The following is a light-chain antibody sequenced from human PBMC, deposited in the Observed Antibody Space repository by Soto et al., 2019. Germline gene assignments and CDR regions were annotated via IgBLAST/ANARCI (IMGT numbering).Light chain of an antibody. CDR2: KAS. V-gene: IGKV1-5*03. CDR1: QTISSW. Sequence: DIQMTQSPSTLSGSVGDRVTITCRASQTISSWLAWYQQKPGKAPKLLIYKASTLKSGVPSRFSGSGSGTEFTLTISSLQPDDFATYYCQHYKSYSPYTFGQGTKVDIK. J-gene: IGKJ2*01. CDR3: QHYKSYSPYT.